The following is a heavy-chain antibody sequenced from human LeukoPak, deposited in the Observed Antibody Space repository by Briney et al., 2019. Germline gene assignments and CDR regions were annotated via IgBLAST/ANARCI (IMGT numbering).Heavy chain of an antibody. J-gene: IGHJ4*02. CDR2: IKQDGSEK. CDR3: ARRRGMGSLDY. Sequence: GGSLRLSCAASGLTFSSYWMHWVRQAPGKGLEWVANIKQDGSEKYYVDSVKGRFTISRDNAKNSLYLQMDSLRAEDTAMYYCARRRGMGSLDYWGQGTLVTASS. D-gene: IGHD2-8*01. CDR1: GLTFSSYW. V-gene: IGHV3-7*03.